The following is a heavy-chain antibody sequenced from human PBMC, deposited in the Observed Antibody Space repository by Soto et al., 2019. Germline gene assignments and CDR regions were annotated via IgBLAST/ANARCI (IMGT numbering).Heavy chain of an antibody. CDR1: GASLSRGPDS. Sequence: SETLSVTSAVYGASLSRGPDSPSWFPHPPGRALEWVGYIYNDRKTYYNPSLKSRVTKTRYWAKNQFSLTFNSVTAAYTAVYECGRDYRTSSGRQFGSWGQGAQVNVSS. D-gene: IGHD6-6*01. J-gene: IGHJ1*01. CDR2: IYNDRKT. V-gene: IGHV4-30-2*01. CDR3: GRDYRTSSGRQFGS.